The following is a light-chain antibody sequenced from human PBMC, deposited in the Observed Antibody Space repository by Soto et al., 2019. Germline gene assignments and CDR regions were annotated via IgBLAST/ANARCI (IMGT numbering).Light chain of an antibody. Sequence: TQSPSTLSASVDDRVTITCRASQSISSWLAWYQQKPGQAPRLLIYDAYNRATGIPPRFSGSGSGTDFTLTISSLEPEDSAVYYCQQRHMRPITFGQGTRLENK. CDR2: DAY. CDR3: QQRHMRPIT. V-gene: IGKV3-11*01. CDR1: QSISSW. J-gene: IGKJ5*01.